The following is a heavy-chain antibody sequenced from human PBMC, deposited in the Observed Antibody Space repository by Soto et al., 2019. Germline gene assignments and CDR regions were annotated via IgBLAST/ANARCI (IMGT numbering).Heavy chain of an antibody. CDR1: GDTFNDYY. V-gene: IGHV1-2*04. CDR2: INPNGGVT. CDR3: ARESGGYTATLDYYYFYMDV. J-gene: IGHJ6*03. Sequence: QVQLVQSGAEVKRPGASVTVSCRSSGDTFNDYYIHWGRQAPGQGRGWMGWINPNGGVTKYAQKFQGWVSMTRDTSIRTVYMQLSRLRSDDTAVYYCARESGGYTATLDYYYFYMDVWGTGTTVTVSS. D-gene: IGHD6-13*01.